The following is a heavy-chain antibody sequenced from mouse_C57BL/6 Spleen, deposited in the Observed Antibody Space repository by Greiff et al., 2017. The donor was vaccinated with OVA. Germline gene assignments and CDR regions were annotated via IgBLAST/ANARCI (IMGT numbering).Heavy chain of an antibody. V-gene: IGHV1-42*01. D-gene: IGHD1-3*01. CDR2: INPSTGGT. Sequence: VQLKQSGPELVKPGASVKISCKASGYSFTGYYMNWVKQSPEKSLEWIGEINPSTGGTTYNQKFKAKATLTVDKSSSTAYMQLKSLTSEDSAVYYCARGVGNYFDYWGQGTTLTVSS. CDR3: ARGVGNYFDY. CDR1: GYSFTGYY. J-gene: IGHJ2*01.